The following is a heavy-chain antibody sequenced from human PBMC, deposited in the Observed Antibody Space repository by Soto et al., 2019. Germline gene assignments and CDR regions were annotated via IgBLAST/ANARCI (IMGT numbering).Heavy chain of an antibody. J-gene: IGHJ4*02. CDR1: GFTFSSYG. CDR2: ISYDGSNK. V-gene: IGHV3-30*18. Sequence: GGSLRLSCAASGFTFSSYGMHWVRQAPGKGLEWAAVISYDGSNKYYADSVKGRFTISRDNSKNTLYLQMNSLRAEDTAVYYCAKDRESSSWYDFDYWGQGTLVTVSS. D-gene: IGHD6-13*01. CDR3: AKDRESSSWYDFDY.